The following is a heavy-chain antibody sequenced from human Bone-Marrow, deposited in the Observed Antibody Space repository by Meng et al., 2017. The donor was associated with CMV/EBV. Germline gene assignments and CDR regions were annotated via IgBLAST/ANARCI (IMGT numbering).Heavy chain of an antibody. CDR3: ARRRNYDFWSGYSRLDY. Sequence: GGSLRLSCVASGFIFSNFNMHWVRQAPGKGLEWVAFIRYDGSNKYYADSVKGRFTISRDNSKNTLYLQMNSLRAEDTAVYYCARRRNYDFWSGYSRLDYWGQGTLVTVSS. J-gene: IGHJ4*02. CDR1: GFIFSNFN. D-gene: IGHD3-3*01. V-gene: IGHV3-30*02. CDR2: IRYDGSNK.